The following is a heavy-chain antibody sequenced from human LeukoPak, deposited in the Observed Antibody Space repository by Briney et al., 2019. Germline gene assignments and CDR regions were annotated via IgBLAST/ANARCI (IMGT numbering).Heavy chain of an antibody. CDR3: AKTKASGDYFDP. V-gene: IGHV4-31*03. J-gene: IGHJ4*02. CDR2: IYYSGIT. D-gene: IGHD3-10*01. Sequence: SETLSLTCTVSGGSISSGGYYWSWIRQHPGKGLEWIGYIYYSGITFYNSSLKSRVIISVDTSKNQFSLKLSSVTAADTAVYYCAKTKASGDYFDPWGQGTLVTVSS. CDR1: GGSISSGGYY.